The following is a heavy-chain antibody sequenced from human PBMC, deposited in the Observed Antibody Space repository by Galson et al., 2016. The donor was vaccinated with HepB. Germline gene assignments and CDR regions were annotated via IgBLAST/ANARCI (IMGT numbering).Heavy chain of an antibody. CDR1: GYTFTDYY. V-gene: IGHV1-2*02. D-gene: IGHD1-1*01. CDR3: VRDGAGRTTYDS. J-gene: IGHJ4*02. CDR2: INPKGHDL. Sequence: SVKVSCKGSGYTFTDYYVHWVRQAPGQGLEWMGWINPKGHDLKYAQKFEGRVTMTRDTSISTVHMELSRLRSDDTAVYYCVRDGAGRTTYDSWGQGTLVTVSS.